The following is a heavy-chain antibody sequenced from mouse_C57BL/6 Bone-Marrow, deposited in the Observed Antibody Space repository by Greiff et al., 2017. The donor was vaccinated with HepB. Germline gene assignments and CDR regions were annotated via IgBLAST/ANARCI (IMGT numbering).Heavy chain of an antibody. CDR2: ISGGGGNT. D-gene: IGHD2-2*01. CDR3: AREGYDGYYFDY. V-gene: IGHV5-9*01. J-gene: IGHJ2*01. Sequence: EVKLVESGGGLVKPGGSLKLSCAASGFTFSSYTMSWVRQTPEKRLEWVATISGGGGNTYYPDSVKGRFTISRDNAKNTLYLQMSSLRCEDTALYYCAREGYDGYYFDYWGQGTTLTVSS. CDR1: GFTFSSYT.